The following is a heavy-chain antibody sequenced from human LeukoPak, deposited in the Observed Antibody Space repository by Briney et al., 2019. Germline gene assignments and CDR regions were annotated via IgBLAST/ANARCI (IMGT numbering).Heavy chain of an antibody. CDR1: GYRFTDYY. D-gene: IGHD6-19*01. J-gene: IGHJ4*02. V-gene: IGHV1-2*02. CDR3: ARDLRLGVAVTGNFDF. CDR2: INPNGGGT. Sequence: ASVKVSCKTSGYRFTDYYMHWVRQAPGQGLEWMGWINPNGGGTNYAQKYQGRVTMTRDTSINTVYMELSGLRFDDTAVYHCARDLRLGVAVTGNFDFWGQGTLVTVSS.